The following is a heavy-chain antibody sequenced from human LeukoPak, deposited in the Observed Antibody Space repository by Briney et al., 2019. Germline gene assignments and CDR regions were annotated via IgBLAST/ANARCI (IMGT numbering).Heavy chain of an antibody. J-gene: IGHJ6*02. CDR2: INPSGGRT. V-gene: IGHV1-46*01. CDR3: ASPWAGDYYYGMDV. Sequence: ASVKVSCKASGYTFTSYFMHWVRQAPGQGPEWMGLINPSGGRTSYAQKLQGRVTMTRDTSTSTVYMELSSLRSEDTAVYYCASPWAGDYYYGMDVWGQGTTVTVSS. D-gene: IGHD3-16*01. CDR1: GYTFTSYF.